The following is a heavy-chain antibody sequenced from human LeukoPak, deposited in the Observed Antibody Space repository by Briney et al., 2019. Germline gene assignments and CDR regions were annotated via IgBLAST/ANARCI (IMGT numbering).Heavy chain of an antibody. D-gene: IGHD2-2*01. CDR3: AKVIRPHCSTTSCLFDY. J-gene: IGHJ4*02. V-gene: IGHV3-21*04. Sequence: GGSLRLSCAASGFTFSSYSMNWVRQAPGKGLEWVSSISSSSSYIYYADSVKGRFTISRDNSKNTLYLEMNSLRAEDTAVYYCAKVIRPHCSTTSCLFDYWGQGTLVTVSS. CDR2: ISSSSSYI. CDR1: GFTFSSYS.